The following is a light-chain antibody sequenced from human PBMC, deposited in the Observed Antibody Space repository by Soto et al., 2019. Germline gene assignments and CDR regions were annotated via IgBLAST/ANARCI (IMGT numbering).Light chain of an antibody. CDR3: QQRSNWLT. J-gene: IGKJ4*01. V-gene: IGKV3-11*01. Sequence: EIVLTQSPATLSLSPGERATLSCRASQSVSSYLAWYQQKPDQAPRLLIYDASNRATGIPARFSGSGSGTDFTLTIRSLEAEDFAVYYCQQRSNWLTFGGGTKVEIK. CDR2: DAS. CDR1: QSVSSY.